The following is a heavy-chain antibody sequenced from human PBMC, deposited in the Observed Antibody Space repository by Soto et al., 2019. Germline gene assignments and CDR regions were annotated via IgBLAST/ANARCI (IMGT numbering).Heavy chain of an antibody. Sequence: GGSLRLSCVASAFTFNNYRMTWVRQAPGKGLEWVSTVSSSSRHIYYADSVKGRFTISRDDATNSLYLQMNSLRAEDTAVYYCAREVYGSLPDFWGQGTLVTVSS. J-gene: IGHJ4*02. CDR3: AREVYGSLPDF. V-gene: IGHV3-21*01. CDR1: AFTFNNYR. D-gene: IGHD3-22*01. CDR2: VSSSSRHI.